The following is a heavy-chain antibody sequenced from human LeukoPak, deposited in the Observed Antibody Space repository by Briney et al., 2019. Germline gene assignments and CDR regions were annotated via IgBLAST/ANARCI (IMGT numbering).Heavy chain of an antibody. V-gene: IGHV4-39*01. D-gene: IGHD2-2*01. Sequence: PSETLSLTCTVSGGSISSSSYYWGWIRQPPGKGLEWIGSIYYSGSTYYNPSLKSRVTISVDTSKNQFSLKLSSETAADTAVYYCARLVKYQLPSIDYWGQGTLVTVSS. CDR3: ARLVKYQLPSIDY. CDR1: GGSISSSSYY. CDR2: IYYSGST. J-gene: IGHJ4*02.